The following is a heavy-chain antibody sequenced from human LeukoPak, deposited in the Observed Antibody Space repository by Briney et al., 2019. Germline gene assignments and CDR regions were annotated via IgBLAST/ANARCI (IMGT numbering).Heavy chain of an antibody. CDR3: ARGTIFGAVPRELDY. CDR1: GGSISSYY. CDR2: IYYSGST. Sequence: PSETLSLTCTVSGGSISSYYWSWIRQPPGKGLEWIGYIYYSGSTNYNPSLKSRVTISVDTSKNQFSLKLSSVTAADTAVYYCARGTIFGAVPRELDYWGQGTLVTVSS. D-gene: IGHD3-3*01. J-gene: IGHJ4*02. V-gene: IGHV4-59*01.